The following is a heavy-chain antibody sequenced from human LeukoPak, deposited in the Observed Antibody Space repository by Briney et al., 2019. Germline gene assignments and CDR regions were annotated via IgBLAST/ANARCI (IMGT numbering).Heavy chain of an antibody. J-gene: IGHJ3*02. V-gene: IGHV3-30-3*01. D-gene: IGHD5-18*01. Sequence: GGSLRLSCAASGFTFSSYAMHWVRQAPGKGLEWVAVISYDGSNKYYADSVKGRFTISRDNSKNTLYLQMNSLRAEDTAVYYCAKDRPRGYHLDAFDIWGQGTMVTVSS. CDR2: ISYDGSNK. CDR3: AKDRPRGYHLDAFDI. CDR1: GFTFSSYA.